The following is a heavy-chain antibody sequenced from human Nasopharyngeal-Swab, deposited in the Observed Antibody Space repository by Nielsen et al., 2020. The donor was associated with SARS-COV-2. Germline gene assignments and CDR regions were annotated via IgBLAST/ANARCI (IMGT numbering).Heavy chain of an antibody. J-gene: IGHJ4*02. CDR2: ISSSGSTI. CDR3: ARDPTSIVVATAIPGGFDY. Sequence: VREAPGKGLEWVSYISSSGSTIYYADSVKGRFTISRDNAKNSLYLQMNSLRAEDTAVYYCARDPTSIVVATAIPGGFDYWGQGTLVTVSS. V-gene: IGHV3-48*03. D-gene: IGHD2-21*02.